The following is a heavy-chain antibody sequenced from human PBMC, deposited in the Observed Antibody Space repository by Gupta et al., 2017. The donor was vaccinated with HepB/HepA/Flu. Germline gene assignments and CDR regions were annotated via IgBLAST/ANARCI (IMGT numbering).Heavy chain of an antibody. D-gene: IGHD1-26*01. CDR1: GFTFSRYW. V-gene: IGHV3-74*01. J-gene: IGHJ3*02. CDR3: ARDMKGELLYLDAFDI. CDR2: INSDGSST. Sequence: EVQLVESGGGLVQPGGSLRLSCAASGFTFSRYWMCWVRQAPGKGLVWVSRINSDGSSTSYADSVKGRFTISRDNAKNTLYLQMNSLRAEDTAVYYCARDMKGELLYLDAFDIWGQGTMVTVSS.